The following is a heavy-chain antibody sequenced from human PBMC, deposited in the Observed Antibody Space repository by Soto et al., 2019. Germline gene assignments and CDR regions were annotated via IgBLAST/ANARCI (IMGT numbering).Heavy chain of an antibody. CDR1: GFTLTTTGMC. CDR2: IDWDDDK. D-gene: IGHD3-16*02. Sequence: GSGPTLVNPTQTLTLTCTFSGFTLTTTGMCVSWIRQPPGKALEWLALIDWDDDKYYSTSLKTRLTISKDTSKNQVVLTMTNMDPVDTATYYCARPDHEGRGTYRGGNWFDPWGPGTLVTVSS. J-gene: IGHJ5*02. CDR3: ARPDHEGRGTYRGGNWFDP. V-gene: IGHV2-70*01.